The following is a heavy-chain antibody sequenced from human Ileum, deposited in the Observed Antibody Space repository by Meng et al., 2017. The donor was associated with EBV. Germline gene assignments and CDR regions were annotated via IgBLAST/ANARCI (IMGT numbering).Heavy chain of an antibody. CDR2: VHAGNGDT. V-gene: IGHV1-3*01. CDR3: ARGHQTYHDY. J-gene: IGHJ4*02. CDR1: GYSFTSSA. Sequence: QGLLAQSGTEVKKPGASVKVSCKASGYSFTSSAIHWVRQAPGQRLEWMGWVHAGNGDTKYSQNFQDRLTIARDTSANTAYMDLSSLRSEDTAVYYCARGHQTYHDYWGQGTLVTVSS. D-gene: IGHD2-2*01.